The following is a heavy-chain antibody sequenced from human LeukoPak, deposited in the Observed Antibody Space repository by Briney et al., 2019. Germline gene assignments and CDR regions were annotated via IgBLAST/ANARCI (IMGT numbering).Heavy chain of an antibody. J-gene: IGHJ6*02. CDR3: ASSKGYCSGGSCYSRGYYYYYGMDV. CDR2: IYPGDSDT. Sequence: GESLKISCKGSGYSFTSYWIGWVRQMPGKGLEWMGLIYPGDSDTRYSPSFQGQVTISADKSISTAYLQWSSLKASDTAMYYCASSKGYCSGGSCYSRGYYYYYGMDVWGQGTTVTVSS. V-gene: IGHV5-51*01. CDR1: GYSFTSYW. D-gene: IGHD2-15*01.